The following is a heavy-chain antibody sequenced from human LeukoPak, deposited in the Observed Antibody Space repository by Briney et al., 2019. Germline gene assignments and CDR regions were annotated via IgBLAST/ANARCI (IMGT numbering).Heavy chain of an antibody. CDR3: ASAKNVGYPNYYDSSGYYYPDAFDI. V-gene: IGHV4-39*01. J-gene: IGHJ3*02. CDR2: IYYSGST. CDR1: GGSISSSSYY. Sequence: PSETLSLTCTVSGGSISSSSYYWGWIRQPPGKGLEWIGSIYYSGSTYYNPSLKSRVTISVDTSKNQFSLKLSSVTAADTAVYYCASAKNVGYPNYYDSSGYYYPDAFDIWGQGTMVTVSS. D-gene: IGHD3-22*01.